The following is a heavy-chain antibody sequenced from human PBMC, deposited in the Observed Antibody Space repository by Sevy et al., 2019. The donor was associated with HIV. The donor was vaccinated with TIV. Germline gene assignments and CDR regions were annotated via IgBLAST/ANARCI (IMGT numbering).Heavy chain of an antibody. CDR1: GGSISSYY. CDR2: IYYSGST. CDR3: ARGTMVRGVIIPNDY. J-gene: IGHJ4*02. V-gene: IGHV4-59*01. Sequence: SETLSLTCTVSGGSISSYYWSWIRQPPGKGLEWIGYIYYSGSTNYNPSLKSRVTLSVDTSKNQFSLKLSSVTAADTAVYYCARGTMVRGVIIPNDYWGQGTLVTVSS. D-gene: IGHD3-10*01.